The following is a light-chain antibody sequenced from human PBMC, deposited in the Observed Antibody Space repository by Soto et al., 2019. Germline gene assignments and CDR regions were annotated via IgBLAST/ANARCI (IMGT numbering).Light chain of an antibody. CDR1: QSVNSNY. CDR3: QQYDESFWT. J-gene: IGKJ1*01. Sequence: EIVLTQSPGTLSLSPGERATLSCRASQSVNSNYLAWYQKKPGQSPRVLMYGTSNRATGIPDRFSGSGSGTDFTLTISRLEPEDFAVYYCQQYDESFWTFGQGTKVEIK. V-gene: IGKV3-20*01. CDR2: GTS.